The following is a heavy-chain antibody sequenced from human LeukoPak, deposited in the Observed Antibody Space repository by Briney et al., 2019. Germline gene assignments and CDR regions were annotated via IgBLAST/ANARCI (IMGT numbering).Heavy chain of an antibody. V-gene: IGHV1-69*05. D-gene: IGHD3-10*01. J-gene: IGHJ6*02. Sequence: ASVKVSCKASGGTFSSDAVNWVRQAPGQGLEWMGGLIPLFGRSNYAQKFQGRVTLTTDESTTTAYMELSSLRSEDTAVYYCSTSNRDFLSGSPFQHYHSMDVWGQGTTVTASS. CDR3: STSNRDFLSGSPFQHYHSMDV. CDR2: LIPLFGRS. CDR1: GGTFSSDA.